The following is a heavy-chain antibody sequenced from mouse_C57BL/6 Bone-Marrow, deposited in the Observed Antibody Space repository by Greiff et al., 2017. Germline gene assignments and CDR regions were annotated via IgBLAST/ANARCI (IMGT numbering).Heavy chain of an antibody. CDR3: ARGATATVVPYCFDC. Sequence: QVQLQQSGAELVRPGTSVKMSCKASGYTFTNYWIGWAKQRPGHGLEWIGDIYPGGGYTNYNEKFKGKATLTADKSSSTAYMQFSSLTSEDSAIYYCARGATATVVPYCFDCWGQGTTLTVTS. CDR2: IYPGGGYT. D-gene: IGHD1-1*01. J-gene: IGHJ2*01. V-gene: IGHV1-63*01. CDR1: GYTFTNYW.